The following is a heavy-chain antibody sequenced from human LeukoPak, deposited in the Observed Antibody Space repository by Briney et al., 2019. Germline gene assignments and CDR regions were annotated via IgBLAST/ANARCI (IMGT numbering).Heavy chain of an antibody. CDR3: ARIAISSLGAYYMDV. D-gene: IGHD5-24*01. CDR2: ISASSTYI. V-gene: IGHV3-21*01. Sequence: GGSLRLSCAASGFMFTSYSMNWVRQAPGKGLEWVSSISASSTYICYGDSVKGRFTLSRDNSRSSLYLQMNGLRAEDTAVYYCARIAISSLGAYYMDVWGKGTTVTVSS. J-gene: IGHJ6*03. CDR1: GFMFTSYS.